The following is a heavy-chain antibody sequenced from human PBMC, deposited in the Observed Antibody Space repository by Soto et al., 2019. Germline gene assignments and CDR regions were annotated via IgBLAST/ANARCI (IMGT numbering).Heavy chain of an antibody. CDR3: ARLGRWLHALAS. D-gene: IGHD5-12*01. J-gene: IGHJ4*02. Sequence: SETLSLTCTVSGGSIISYYWSWILQPPGKGLEWIGYIYYSGSTNYNPSLKSRVTISVDTSKNQFSLKLSSVTAADTAVYYCARLGRWLHALASWGQGTLVTVSS. CDR2: IYYSGST. V-gene: IGHV4-59*01. CDR1: GGSIISYY.